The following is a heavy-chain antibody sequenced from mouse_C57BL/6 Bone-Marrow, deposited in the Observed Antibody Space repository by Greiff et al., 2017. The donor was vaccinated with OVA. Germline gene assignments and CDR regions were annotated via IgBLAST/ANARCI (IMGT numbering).Heavy chain of an antibody. CDR2: IWSGGST. CDR3: ARESQGYGSSSGYFDV. D-gene: IGHD1-1*01. V-gene: IGHV2-2*01. Sequence: QVHVKQSGPGLVQPSQRLSITCTVSGFSLTSYGVHWVRQSPGKGLEWLGVIWSGGSTDYNAAFISRLSISKDNSKSQVFLKRNRLQADDTAIYYCARESQGYGSSSGYFDVWGTGTTVTVSS. J-gene: IGHJ1*03. CDR1: GFSLTSYG.